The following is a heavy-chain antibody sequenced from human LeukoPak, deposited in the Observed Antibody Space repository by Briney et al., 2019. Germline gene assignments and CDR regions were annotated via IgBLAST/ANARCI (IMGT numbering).Heavy chain of an antibody. V-gene: IGHV1-69*01. CDR1: GGTFSSYA. CDR2: IIPIFGTA. Sequence: ASVKVSCKASGGTFSSYAISWVRQAPGQGLGWMGGIIPIFGTANYAQKFQGRVTITADESTCTAYMELSSLRSEETAVYYCARGNSGYDHWGQGTLVTVSS. J-gene: IGHJ4*02. CDR3: ARGNSGYDH. D-gene: IGHD5-12*01.